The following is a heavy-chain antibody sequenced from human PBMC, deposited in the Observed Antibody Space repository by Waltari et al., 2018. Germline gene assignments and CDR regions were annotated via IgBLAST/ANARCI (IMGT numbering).Heavy chain of an antibody. J-gene: IGHJ4*02. CDR3: ARVPSRGYSYGASDY. CDR1: GYSVTSYW. Sequence: EVQLVQSGAEVKKPGESMRTSCKGFGYSVTSYWISRVRQMPGKGLEWMGRIDPSDSYTNYSPSFQGHVTISADKSISTAYLQWSSLKASDTAMYYCARVPSRGYSYGASDYWGQGTLVTVSS. D-gene: IGHD5-18*01. CDR2: IDPSDSYT. V-gene: IGHV5-10-1*03.